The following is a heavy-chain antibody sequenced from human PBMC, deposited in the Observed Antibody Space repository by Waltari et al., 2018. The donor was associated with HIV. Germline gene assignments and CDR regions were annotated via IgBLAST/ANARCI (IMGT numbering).Heavy chain of an antibody. CDR1: GGSIRSNVYH. V-gene: IGHV4-39*07. J-gene: IGHJ4*02. Sequence: QLRLQESGPRLVKPSETLSLTCSVSGGSIRSNVYHWGWICQSPGKGLEWIGSIYYTGNTYYKPSLKRRVTISIDTSKNQFSLRLTSVTAADTAIYYCVAQDYSDSVDWWGQGTLVTVFS. CDR2: IYYTGNT. CDR3: VAQDYSDSVDW. D-gene: IGHD4-17*01.